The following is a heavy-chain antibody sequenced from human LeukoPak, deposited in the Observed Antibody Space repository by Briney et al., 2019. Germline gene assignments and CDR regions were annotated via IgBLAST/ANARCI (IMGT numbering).Heavy chain of an antibody. CDR1: GFTFNTFG. V-gene: IGHV3-30*18. D-gene: IGHD3-3*01. CDR2: ISYDGNTE. J-gene: IGHJ4*02. Sequence: GGTLRLSCAASGFTFNTFGIDWVRPAPGKGLDWGAVISYDGNTEYYADSVKGRFTISRDNSKNTLYLQMNSLRAEVRAVYYVPKGSYWSGSQSDYWGQGTLVTVSS. CDR3: PKGSYWSGSQSDY.